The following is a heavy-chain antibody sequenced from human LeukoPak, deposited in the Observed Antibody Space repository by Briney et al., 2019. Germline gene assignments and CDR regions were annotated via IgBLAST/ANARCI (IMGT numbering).Heavy chain of an antibody. CDR1: GFTFSSYA. D-gene: IGHD3-16*01. Sequence: GGSLRLSCAASGFTFSSYAMHWVRQAPGKGLEWVAVISYDGSNKYYADSVKGRFTISRDNSENTLYLQMNSLRAEDTAVYYCARGGVDYYFDYWGQGTLVTVSS. CDR2: ISYDGSNK. J-gene: IGHJ4*02. CDR3: ARGGVDYYFDY. V-gene: IGHV3-30*04.